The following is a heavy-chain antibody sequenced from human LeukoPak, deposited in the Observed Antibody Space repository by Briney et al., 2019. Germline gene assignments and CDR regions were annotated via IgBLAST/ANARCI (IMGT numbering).Heavy chain of an antibody. CDR2: IYYSGST. V-gene: IGHV4-59*13. Sequence: PSETLSLTCTVSGGSISSYYWSWNRQPPGKGLEWIGYIYYSGSTNYNPSLKSRVTISVDTSKNQFSLKLSSVTAADTAVYYCARDLDYWGQGTLVTVSS. CDR3: ARDLDY. CDR1: GGSISSYY. J-gene: IGHJ4*02.